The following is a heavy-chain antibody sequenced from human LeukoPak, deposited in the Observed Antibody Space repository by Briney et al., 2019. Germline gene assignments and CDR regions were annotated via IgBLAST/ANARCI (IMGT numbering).Heavy chain of an antibody. CDR2: IYSADSA. CDR1: GFTVSRNY. J-gene: IGHJ4*02. Sequence: PGGSLRLSCAASGFTVSRNYMSWVRQAPGKGLEWVSVIYSADSAYYADSVRGRFTISRDSSKNTLYLQMNSLRADDAAVYYCAREVGEGATNYFDYWGQGTLVTVSS. V-gene: IGHV3-53*01. CDR3: AREVGEGATNYFDY. D-gene: IGHD1-26*01.